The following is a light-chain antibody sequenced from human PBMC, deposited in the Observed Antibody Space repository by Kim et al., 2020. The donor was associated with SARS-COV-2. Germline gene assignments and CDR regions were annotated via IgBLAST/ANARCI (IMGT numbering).Light chain of an antibody. V-gene: IGKV3-15*01. CDR3: QQYNNGAPET. CDR2: GAF. J-gene: IGKJ5*01. CDR1: QSVSRN. Sequence: EIVMTQSPATLSVSPGQRATLSCRASQSVSRNLAWYHQKPGQAPRLLIYGAFIRATGIPARFSGSGSGTEFTLTISSLQSEDFAVYYCQQYNNGAPETFGQGTRLESK.